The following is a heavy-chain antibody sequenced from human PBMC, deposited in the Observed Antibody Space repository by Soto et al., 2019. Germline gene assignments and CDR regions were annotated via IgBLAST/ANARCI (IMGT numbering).Heavy chain of an antibody. D-gene: IGHD3-22*01. V-gene: IGHV5-10-1*01. Sequence: LGESLKISCKGSGYSFTSYWISWVRQMPGKGLEWVGRIDPSDSYTNYSPSFQGHVTISADKSISTAYLQWSSLKASDTAMYYCARPGDYYDSSGYRDDAFDIWGQGTMVT. CDR2: IDPSDSYT. J-gene: IGHJ3*02. CDR3: ARPGDYYDSSGYRDDAFDI. CDR1: GYSFTSYW.